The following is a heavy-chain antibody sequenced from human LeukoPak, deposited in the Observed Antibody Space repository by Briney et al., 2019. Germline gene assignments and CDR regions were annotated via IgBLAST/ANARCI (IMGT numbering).Heavy chain of an antibody. Sequence: GGSLRLSCAASGFTFSSYGMSWVRQAPGKGLVWVSRISSDGRSTTYADSVKGRFTISRDNAKNTLYLQMNSLRAEDTAVYYCARDRNYYSSRGYYGIDYWGQGTLVTVSS. CDR3: ARDRNYYSSRGYYGIDY. V-gene: IGHV3-74*01. CDR1: GFTFSSYG. J-gene: IGHJ4*02. CDR2: ISSDGRST. D-gene: IGHD3-22*01.